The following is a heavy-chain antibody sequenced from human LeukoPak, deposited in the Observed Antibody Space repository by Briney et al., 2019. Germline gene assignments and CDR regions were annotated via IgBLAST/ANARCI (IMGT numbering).Heavy chain of an antibody. CDR2: ISGSGGST. Sequence: GGSLRLSCAASGFTFSSYAMSWVRQAPGKGLEWVSAISGSGGSTYYADSVKGRFTISRDNSKNTLYLQVNSLRAEDTAVYYCAKGGYSSGWYDWFDPWGQGTLVTVSS. CDR1: GFTFSSYA. D-gene: IGHD6-19*01. V-gene: IGHV3-23*01. J-gene: IGHJ5*02. CDR3: AKGGYSSGWYDWFDP.